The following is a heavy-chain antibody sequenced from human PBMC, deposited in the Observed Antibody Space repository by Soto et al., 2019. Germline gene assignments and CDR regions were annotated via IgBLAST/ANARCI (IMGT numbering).Heavy chain of an antibody. CDR3: AKDGTSGSSGWYLYFQH. D-gene: IGHD6-19*01. V-gene: IGHV3-30*18. CDR2: ISYDGSNK. J-gene: IGHJ1*01. CDR1: GFTFSSYG. Sequence: QVQLVESGGGVVQPGRSLRLSCAASGFTFSSYGMHWVRQAPGKGLEWVAVISYDGSNKYYADSVKGRFTISRDNSKNTLYLQMNSLRAEDTAVYYCAKDGTSGSSGWYLYFQHWGQGTLVTVSS.